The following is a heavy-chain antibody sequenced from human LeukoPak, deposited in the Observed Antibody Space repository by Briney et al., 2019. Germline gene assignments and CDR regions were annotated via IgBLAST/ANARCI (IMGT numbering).Heavy chain of an antibody. D-gene: IGHD6-25*01. J-gene: IGHJ4*02. CDR3: AKGSGTAEEF. V-gene: IGHV3-23*01. CDR1: GFTFSTYA. Sequence: PGGSLRLSCAASGFTFSTYAMTWVRQAPGKGLEWVSSITGTGDGTSAADSVKGRFTISRDSSKNTLYLQMDSLRADDTAVYYCAKGSGTAEEFWGQGTLVTVSS. CDR2: ITGTGDGT.